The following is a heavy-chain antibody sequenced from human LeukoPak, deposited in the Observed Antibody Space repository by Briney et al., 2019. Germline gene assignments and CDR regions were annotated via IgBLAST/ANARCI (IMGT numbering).Heavy chain of an antibody. J-gene: IGHJ4*02. CDR1: GFSVSSFG. CDR3: AQGFSSGWYPY. D-gene: IGHD6-19*01. V-gene: IGHV3-23*01. CDR2: ISLNGETT. Sequence: GGSLGLSCAVSGFSVSSFGMSWVRQAPGKGLEWISAISLNGETTWYADSVKGRFIISRDNSKNTLCLQLTSLRAEDTAVYYCAQGFSSGWYPYWGQGSLVSVSS.